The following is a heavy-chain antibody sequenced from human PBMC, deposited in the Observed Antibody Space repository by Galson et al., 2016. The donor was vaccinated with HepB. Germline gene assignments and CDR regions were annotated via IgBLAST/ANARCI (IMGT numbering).Heavy chain of an antibody. J-gene: IGHJ3*02. Sequence: SLRLSCATSGFTFTRYTMNWVRQAPGKGLEWVSSIRSGSSNIYYADSAKGRFTISRDNVKKSLYLQMNSRRPEDTAVYYCARVREQQLLDAFDIWGQGTMVTVSS. V-gene: IGHV3-21*01. CDR3: ARVREQQLLDAFDI. CDR2: IRSGSSNI. D-gene: IGHD6-13*01. CDR1: GFTFTRYT.